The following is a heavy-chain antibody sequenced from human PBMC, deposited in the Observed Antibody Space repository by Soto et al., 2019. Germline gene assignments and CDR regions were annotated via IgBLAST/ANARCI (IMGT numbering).Heavy chain of an antibody. CDR1: GFTFSDYW. CDR3: ARDVSPGSGPYYLDAFDT. D-gene: IGHD3-22*01. J-gene: IGHJ3*02. Sequence: EVQLVESGGGVVQPGESLRLSCAASGFTFSDYWMTWVRQAPGKGLEWVANIKKDESKKSYLDSVRGRFTISRDNARNSLYLQMDSLRAEDTALYYCARDVSPGSGPYYLDAFDTWGQGTMVTVSS. CDR2: IKKDESKK. V-gene: IGHV3-7*05.